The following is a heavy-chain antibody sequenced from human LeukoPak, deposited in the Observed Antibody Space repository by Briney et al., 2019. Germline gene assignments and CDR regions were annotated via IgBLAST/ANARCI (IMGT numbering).Heavy chain of an antibody. V-gene: IGHV3-15*01. J-gene: IGHJ6*04. D-gene: IGHD3-10*01. Sequence: GGSLRLSCAASGFTFSNAWMSWVRHAPGKGLEWVGRIKSKTDGGTTDYAAPVKGRFTISREDSKNTRYLHRNTPKTEDTAVYYCTPTYRSGSYDERAYYHYGMDVWGKGTTVTVSS. CDR3: TPTYRSGSYDERAYYHYGMDV. CDR2: IKSKTDGGTT. CDR1: GFTFSNAW.